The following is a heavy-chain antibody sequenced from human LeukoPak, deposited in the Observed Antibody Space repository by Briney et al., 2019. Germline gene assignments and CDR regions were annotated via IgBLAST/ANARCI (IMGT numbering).Heavy chain of an antibody. CDR2: ISGSSDST. Sequence: GGSLRLSCAASGFTFSSYGMHWVRQAPGKGLEWVSIISGSSDSTYYADSVKGRFTISRDNSKNTLYLQMNSLRAEDTAVYYCAITQSGYYDYWGQGTLVTVSS. D-gene: IGHD3-22*01. CDR3: AITQSGYYDY. J-gene: IGHJ4*02. CDR1: GFTFSSYG. V-gene: IGHV3-23*01.